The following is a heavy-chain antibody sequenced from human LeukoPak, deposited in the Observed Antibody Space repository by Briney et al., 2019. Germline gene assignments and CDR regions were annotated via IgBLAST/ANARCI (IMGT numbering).Heavy chain of an antibody. J-gene: IGHJ5*02. V-gene: IGHV3-30*07. CDR3: AKWDFFGDDFSFDP. Sequence: GGSLRLSCAASGFTFSTYAIHWVRPAPGKGLEGVAVISYDGTNTNYADSVKGRFTISRDNSKNTLYLQLTSLRGEDTALYFCAKWDFFGDDFSFDPRGQGTRVTVSS. D-gene: IGHD3-3*01. CDR1: GFTFSTYA. CDR2: ISYDGTNT.